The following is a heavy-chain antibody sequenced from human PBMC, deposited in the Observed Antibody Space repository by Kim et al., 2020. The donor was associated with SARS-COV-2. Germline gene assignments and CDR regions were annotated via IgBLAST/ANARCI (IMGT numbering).Heavy chain of an antibody. CDR1: GFTFGDYA. Sequence: GGSLRLSCAASGFTFGDYAMHWVRQAPGKGLEWVSGISWNSGSIGYADSVKGRFTISRDNAKNSLYLQMNSLRAEDTALYYCAKDPYDSSGYFFDYWGQGTLVTVSS. V-gene: IGHV3-9*01. CDR2: ISWNSGSI. J-gene: IGHJ4*02. D-gene: IGHD3-22*01. CDR3: AKDPYDSSGYFFDY.